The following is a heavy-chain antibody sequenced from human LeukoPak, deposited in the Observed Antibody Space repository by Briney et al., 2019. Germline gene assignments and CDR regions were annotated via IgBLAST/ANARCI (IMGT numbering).Heavy chain of an antibody. CDR3: ARALRTGDAFDI. D-gene: IGHD3-3*01. CDR1: GGSFSGYY. V-gene: IGHV4-34*01. Sequence: SETLSLTCAAYGGSFSGYYWSWIRQPPGKGLEWIGEINHSGSTNYNPSLKSRVTISVDTSKNQFSLKLSSVTAADTAVYYCARALRTGDAFDIWGQGTMVTVSS. J-gene: IGHJ3*02. CDR2: INHSGST.